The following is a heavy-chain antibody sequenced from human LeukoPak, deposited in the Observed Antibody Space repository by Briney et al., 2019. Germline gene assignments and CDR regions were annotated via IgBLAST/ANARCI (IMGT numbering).Heavy chain of an antibody. J-gene: IGHJ1*01. CDR2: ISYDGSNK. CDR1: GFTFSSYG. V-gene: IGHV3-30*18. Sequence: GRSLRLSCAASGFTFSSYGMHWVRQAPGKGLEWVAVISYDGSNKYYADSVKGRFTISRDNSKNTLYLQMNSLRAEDTAVYYCAKDPNKWLLWAEYFQHWGQGTLVTVSS. D-gene: IGHD3-3*01. CDR3: AKDPNKWLLWAEYFQH.